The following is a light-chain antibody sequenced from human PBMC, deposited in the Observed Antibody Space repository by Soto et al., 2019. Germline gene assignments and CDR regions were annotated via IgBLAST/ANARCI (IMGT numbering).Light chain of an antibody. Sequence: DIQMTQSPPTLSASVGDRVTITCRASQSISSWLDWYQQRPGKAPNLLIYDVSSLETGVPSRFSGSGSGTEFTFTISSLQPDDIATYYCQQYDNYPWTFGGGTKVEIK. V-gene: IGKV1-5*01. J-gene: IGKJ1*01. CDR3: QQYDNYPWT. CDR1: QSISSW. CDR2: DVS.